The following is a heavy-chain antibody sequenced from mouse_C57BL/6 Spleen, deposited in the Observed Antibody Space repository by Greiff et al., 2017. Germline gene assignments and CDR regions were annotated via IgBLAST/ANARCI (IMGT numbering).Heavy chain of an antibody. D-gene: IGHD1-1*01. J-gene: IGHJ2*01. Sequence: HVQLQQPGAELVKPGASVKLSCKASGYTFTSYWMPWVQQRPGQGLEWIGMIHPSSGSTNYNEKFKSKATLTVDKASSTAYMQLSSLTSEDSAVYYCARHYYGSSGYWGQGTTLTVSS. CDR1: GYTFTSYW. V-gene: IGHV1-64*01. CDR2: IHPSSGST. CDR3: ARHYYGSSGY.